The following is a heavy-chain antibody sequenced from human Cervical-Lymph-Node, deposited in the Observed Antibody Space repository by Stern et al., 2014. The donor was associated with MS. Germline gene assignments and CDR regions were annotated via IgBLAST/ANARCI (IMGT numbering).Heavy chain of an antibody. Sequence: QLQLQESGPGLVKPSETLSLTCSVSGGSLDGDYWNWITRPAGKGLQWIGRVYSCGRCIFTPSLKPRVTMSVDTSKTQFSLNLASVTAADTAVYYCVRGLYWFEAWGPGTQVIVSS. CDR3: VRGLYWFEA. J-gene: IGHJ5*02. CDR2: VYSCGRC. D-gene: IGHD2-8*01. V-gene: IGHV4-4*07. CDR1: GGSLDGDY.